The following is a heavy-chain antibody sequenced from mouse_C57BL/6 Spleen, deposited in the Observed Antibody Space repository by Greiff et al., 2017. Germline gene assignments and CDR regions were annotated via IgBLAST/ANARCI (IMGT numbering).Heavy chain of an antibody. V-gene: IGHV5-16*01. CDR2: INYDGSST. D-gene: IGHD2-3*01. J-gene: IGHJ1*03. Sequence: EVQVVESEGGLVQPGSSMKLSCTASGFTFSDYYMAWVRQVPEKGLEWVANINYDGSSTYYLDSLKSRFIISRDNAKNILYLQMSSLKSEDTATYYCARDGVYDGYSRWYFDVWGTGTTVTVSS. CDR3: ARDGVYDGYSRWYFDV. CDR1: GFTFSDYY.